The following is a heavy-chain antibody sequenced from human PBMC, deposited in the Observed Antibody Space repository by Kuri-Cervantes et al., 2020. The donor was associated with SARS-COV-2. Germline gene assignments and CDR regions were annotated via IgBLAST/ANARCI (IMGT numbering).Heavy chain of an antibody. D-gene: IGHD6-19*01. CDR2: ISSSGSTI. CDR3: ARDLAGRRQWLVS. V-gene: IGHV3-48*03. CDR1: GFTFDDYG. J-gene: IGHJ4*02. Sequence: GESLKISCAASGFTFDDYGMNWVRQAPGKGLEWVSYISSSGSTIYYADSVKGRFTISRDNAKNSLYLQMNSLRAEDTAVYYCARDLAGRRQWLVSWGQGTLVTVSS.